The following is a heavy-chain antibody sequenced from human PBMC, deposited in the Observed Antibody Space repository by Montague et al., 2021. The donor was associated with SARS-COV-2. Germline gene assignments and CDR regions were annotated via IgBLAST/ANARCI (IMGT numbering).Heavy chain of an antibody. V-gene: IGHV3-53*01. D-gene: IGHD2-21*01. CDR2: IYSGGST. Sequence: SLRLSCAASGFTVRSNYMSWVRHAPGKGLEWVSFIYSGGSTYYAYSVKGRFTISRDNSENTLYLQMNSLRAEDTAVYYCARIPYGDVIWGQGTLVTVSS. J-gene: IGHJ4*02. CDR1: GFTVRSNY. CDR3: ARIPYGDVI.